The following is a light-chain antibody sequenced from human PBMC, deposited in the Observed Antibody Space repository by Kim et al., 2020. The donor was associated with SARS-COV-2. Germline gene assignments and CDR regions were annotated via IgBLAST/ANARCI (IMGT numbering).Light chain of an antibody. V-gene: IGKV3-20*01. CDR3: QQYDTSPSCT. Sequence: EIVLTQSPGTLSLSPGERATLSCRASQSVSDNYLAWYQQKPGQAPRLLIYGASSRATGIPDRFSCSGSGTDFTLTISRLEPEDFAVYYCQQYDTSPSCTFGQGTKLEI. CDR1: QSVSDNY. J-gene: IGKJ2*02. CDR2: GAS.